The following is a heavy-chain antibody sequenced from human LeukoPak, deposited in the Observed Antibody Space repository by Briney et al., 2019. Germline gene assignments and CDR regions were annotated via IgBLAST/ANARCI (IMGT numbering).Heavy chain of an antibody. CDR3: AKDPEVVVVVDGAFDI. J-gene: IGHJ3*02. D-gene: IGHD2-15*01. Sequence: GGSLRLSCAASGFTFSSYSMNWVRQAPGKGLEWVSYISSSSSTIYYADSVKGRFTISRDNAKNSLYMQMNSLRAEDTAVYYCAKDPEVVVVVDGAFDIWGQGTMVTVSS. V-gene: IGHV3-48*04. CDR1: GFTFSSYS. CDR2: ISSSSSTI.